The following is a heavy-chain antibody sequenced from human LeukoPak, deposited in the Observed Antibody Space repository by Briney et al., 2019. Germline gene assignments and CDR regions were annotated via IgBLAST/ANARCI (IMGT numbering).Heavy chain of an antibody. D-gene: IGHD3-16*01. Sequence: ASVKVSCKASGYTFTMYYIHWVRQAPGQGLEWMGMINPSDGATTYAQRFQGRVTMTRDMSTTTVYMDLRSLSSEDTAVYFCEGGQRWGLSLSLGGLFASYYTYYYMDVWGRGTTVTVSS. CDR3: EGGQRWGLSLSLGGLFASYYTYYYMDV. J-gene: IGHJ6*03. CDR2: INPSDGAT. V-gene: IGHV1-46*01. CDR1: GYTFTMYY.